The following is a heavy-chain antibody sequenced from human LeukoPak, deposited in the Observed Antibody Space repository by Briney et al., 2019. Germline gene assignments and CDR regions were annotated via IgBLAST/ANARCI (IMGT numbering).Heavy chain of an antibody. D-gene: IGHD3-10*01. J-gene: IGHJ4*02. V-gene: IGHV1-18*01. CDR2: ISAYNGNT. CDR1: GYTFTSYG. CDR3: ARTTYYYGSGSYPADY. Sequence: ASVKVSCKASGYTFTSYGISWVRQAPGQGLEWTGWISAYNGNTNYAQKLQGRVTMTTDTSTSTAYMELRGLRSDDTAVYYCARTTYYYGSGSYPADYWGQGTLVTVSS.